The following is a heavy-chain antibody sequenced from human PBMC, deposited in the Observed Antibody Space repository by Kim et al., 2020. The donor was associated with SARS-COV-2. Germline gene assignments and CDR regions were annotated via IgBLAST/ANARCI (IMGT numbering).Heavy chain of an antibody. Sequence: KFQGRVTITRAPSAGTAYMELSSLRSEDTAVYYCARDGQLELRGYYFDYWGQGTLVTVSS. CDR3: ARDGQLELRGYYFDY. D-gene: IGHD1-7*01. V-gene: IGHV1-3*01. J-gene: IGHJ4*02.